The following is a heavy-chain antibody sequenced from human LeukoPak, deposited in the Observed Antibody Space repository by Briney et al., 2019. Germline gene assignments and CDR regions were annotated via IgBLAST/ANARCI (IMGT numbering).Heavy chain of an antibody. V-gene: IGHV4-39*07. D-gene: IGHD6-13*01. CDR3: ARRPRGAAARNWFDP. Sequence: SETLSLTCTVSGGSISSSSYYWGWIRQPPGKGLEWIGSIYYSGSTYYNPSLKSRVTISVDTSKNQFSLKLSSVTAADTAVYYCARRPRGAAARNWFDPWGQGTLVTVSS. CDR1: GGSISSSSYY. J-gene: IGHJ5*02. CDR2: IYYSGST.